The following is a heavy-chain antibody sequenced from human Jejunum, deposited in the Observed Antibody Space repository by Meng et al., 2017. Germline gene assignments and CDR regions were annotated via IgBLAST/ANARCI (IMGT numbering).Heavy chain of an antibody. Sequence: QVQLVQSATERREPGASVRAHCETSGYRFTTYPIQGVRQAPGQRLEWMGWIDTDYGNTKYSQKFQGRLTITRDKSATTAYMELSSLTSEDTAVYYCARQFNYDRPPAHWAPPPLVTVSS. CDR2: IDTDYGNT. J-gene: IGHJ1*01. CDR1: GYRFTTYP. CDR3: ARQFNYDRPPAH. D-gene: IGHD3-16*01. V-gene: IGHV1-3*04.